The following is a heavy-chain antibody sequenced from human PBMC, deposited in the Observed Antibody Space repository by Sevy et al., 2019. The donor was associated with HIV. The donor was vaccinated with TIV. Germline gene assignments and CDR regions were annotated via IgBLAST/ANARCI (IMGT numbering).Heavy chain of an antibody. D-gene: IGHD4-4*01. V-gene: IGHV1-2*02. J-gene: IGHJ4*02. CDR1: GHTFSGYY. CDR3: ATEYSYDY. Sequence: ASVKVSCKASGHTFSGYYIQWVRQAPGQGLEWMGWINSNSGAISYAQKFQDRVTMTRDTSISTAYMELSRLTSDDTAVYYCATEYSYDYWGQGTLVTVSS. CDR2: INSNSGAI.